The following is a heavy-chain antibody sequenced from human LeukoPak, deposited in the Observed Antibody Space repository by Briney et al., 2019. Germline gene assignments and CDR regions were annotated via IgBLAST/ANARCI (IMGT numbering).Heavy chain of an antibody. CDR3: AKGGSGWSYYFDF. J-gene: IGHJ4*02. Sequence: GGSLRLSCAASGFTFDDYAMHWVRQAPGKGLEWVSLISGDGGSTYYADSVKGRFIISRDNSKNSLYLQMNSLSTEDTALYYCAKGGSGWSYYFDFWGQGTLVTVSS. CDR1: GFTFDDYA. D-gene: IGHD6-19*01. V-gene: IGHV3-43*02. CDR2: ISGDGGST.